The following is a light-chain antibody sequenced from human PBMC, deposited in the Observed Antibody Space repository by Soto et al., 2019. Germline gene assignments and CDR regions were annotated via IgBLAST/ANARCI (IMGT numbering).Light chain of an antibody. V-gene: IGLV1-40*01. J-gene: IGLJ1*01. CDR3: QSYENSRTGFYV. CDR1: SSDIGAGFD. CDR2: GNT. Sequence: SVLTQPPSVSGAPGQRVTLSCSGSSSDIGAGFDVHWYQHLPGTAPKLLIYGNTNRPSGVPGRFSGSKSGTSASLVISGLQAEDEADYYCQSYENSRTGFYVFGTGTKVTVL.